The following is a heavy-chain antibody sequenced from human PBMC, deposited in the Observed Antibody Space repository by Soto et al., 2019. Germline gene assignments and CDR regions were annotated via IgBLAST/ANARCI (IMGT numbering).Heavy chain of an antibody. J-gene: IGHJ6*02. Sequence: QVQLQESDPGLVKPSETLSLTCTVSGGSVSSGTYYWTWIRQPPGKGLEWIGYIYGTGSTNYNPPLKSRVTISVDTSKNQFSLKLSSVTAAGTAVYYCARAYYYGSGRGRSMDVWGQGTTVTV. CDR2: IYGTGST. D-gene: IGHD3-10*01. V-gene: IGHV4-61*01. CDR1: GGSVSSGTYY. CDR3: ARAYYYGSGRGRSMDV.